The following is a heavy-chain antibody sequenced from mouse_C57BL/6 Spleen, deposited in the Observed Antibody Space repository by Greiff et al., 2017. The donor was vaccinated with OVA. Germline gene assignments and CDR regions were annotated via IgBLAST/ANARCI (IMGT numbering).Heavy chain of an antibody. CDR2: IYPGSGNT. J-gene: IGHJ2*01. D-gene: IGHD1-1*01. Sequence: VQLQQSGAELVRPGASVKLSCKASGYTFTDYYINWVKQRPGQGLEWIARIYPGSGNTYYNEKFKGKATLTAEKSSSTAYMQLSSLTSEDSAVYFCARLFITTVVEGDYFDYWGQGTTLTVSS. CDR1: GYTFTDYY. V-gene: IGHV1-76*01. CDR3: ARLFITTVVEGDYFDY.